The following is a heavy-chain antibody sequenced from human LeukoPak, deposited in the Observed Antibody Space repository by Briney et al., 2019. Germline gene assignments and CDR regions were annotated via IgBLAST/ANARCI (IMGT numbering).Heavy chain of an antibody. CDR2: MNPNSGNT. CDR3: AREYYDFWSGYFLRAPGWFDP. J-gene: IGHJ5*02. V-gene: IGHV1-8*01. D-gene: IGHD3-3*01. CDR1: GYTFTSYD. Sequence: ASVKVSCKASGYTFTSYDINWVRQATGQGLEWMGWMNPNSGNTGYAQKFQGRVTITRNTSISTAYMELSSLRSEDTAVYYCAREYYDFWSGYFLRAPGWFDPWGQGTLVTVSS.